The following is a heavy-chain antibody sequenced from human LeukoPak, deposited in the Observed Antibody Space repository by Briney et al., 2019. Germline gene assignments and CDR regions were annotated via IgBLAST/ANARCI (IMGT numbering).Heavy chain of an antibody. D-gene: IGHD3-10*01. J-gene: IGHJ4*02. CDR2: IRSKANSYAT. CDR1: GFTFSGSA. Sequence: GGSLKLSCAASGFTFSGSAMHWVRQASGKGLEWVGRIRSKANSYATAYAASVKGRFTISRDDSKNTAYLQMNSLKTGDTAVYYCISGSGPYDYWGQGTLVTVSS. CDR3: ISGSGPYDY. V-gene: IGHV3-73*01.